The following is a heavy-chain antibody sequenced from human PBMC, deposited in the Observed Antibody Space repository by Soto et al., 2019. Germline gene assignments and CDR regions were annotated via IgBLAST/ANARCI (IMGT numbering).Heavy chain of an antibody. V-gene: IGHV6-1*01. D-gene: IGHD1-26*01. CDR1: GDSVSSNSAA. Sequence: SQTLSLTCAISGDSVSSNSAAWNWIRKSPSRGLEWLGRTYYRSKWYNDYAVSVKSRITINPDTSKNQFSLQLNSVTPEDTAVYYCARVGGSYYAFDIWGQGTMVSVSS. J-gene: IGHJ3*02. CDR2: TYYRSKWYN. CDR3: ARVGGSYYAFDI.